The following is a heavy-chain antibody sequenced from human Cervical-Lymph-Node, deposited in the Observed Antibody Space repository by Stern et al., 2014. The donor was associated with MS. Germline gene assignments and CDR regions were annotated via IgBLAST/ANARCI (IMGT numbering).Heavy chain of an antibody. V-gene: IGHV1-18*04. CDR1: GYTFTSYG. CDR2: ISAYNGNT. D-gene: IGHD4-11*01. CDR3: AKSPYDYSNYADYYGMDV. J-gene: IGHJ6*02. Sequence: VQLVESGAEVKKPGASVKVSCKASGYTFTSYGISWGRQAPGQGLEWMGWISAYNGNTNYAQKLQGRVTMTTDTSTSTAYMELRSLRSDDTAVYYCAKSPYDYSNYADYYGMDVWGQGTTVTVSS.